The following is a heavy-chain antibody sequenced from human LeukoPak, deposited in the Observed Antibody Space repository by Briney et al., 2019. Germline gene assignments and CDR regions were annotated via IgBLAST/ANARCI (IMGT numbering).Heavy chain of an antibody. J-gene: IGHJ4*02. CDR2: IYTSGST. Sequence: SETLSLTCTASGGSISSYYWSWIRQPPGKGLEWIGYIYTSGSTNYNPSLKSRVAISVDTSKNQFSLKLSSVTAADTAVYYCAGRNYGDYADRYWGQGTLVTVSS. CDR1: GGSISSYY. CDR3: AGRNYGDYADRY. D-gene: IGHD4-17*01. V-gene: IGHV4-4*09.